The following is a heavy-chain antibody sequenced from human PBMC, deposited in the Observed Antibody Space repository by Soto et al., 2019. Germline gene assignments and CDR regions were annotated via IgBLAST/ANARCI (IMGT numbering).Heavy chain of an antibody. CDR1: GYSFTSYW. J-gene: IGHJ6*02. CDR2: IDPSDSYT. V-gene: IGHV5-10-1*01. D-gene: IGHD3-16*02. CDR3: ARQGGMITFGGVIVPYDYYGMDV. Sequence: GESLKISCKGSGYSFTSYWISWVRQMPGKGLERMGRIDPSDSYTNYSPSFQGHVTISADKSISTAYLQWSSLKATDTAMYYCARQGGMITFGGVIVPYDYYGMDVWGQGTTVTVSS.